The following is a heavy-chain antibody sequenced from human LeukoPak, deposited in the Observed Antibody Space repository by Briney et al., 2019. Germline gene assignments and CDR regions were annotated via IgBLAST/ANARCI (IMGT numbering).Heavy chain of an antibody. CDR3: ARTQMAYYDSSGSVDH. J-gene: IGHJ4*02. CDR2: IYYSGST. CDR1: GGSISSGGYY. V-gene: IGHV4-31*03. D-gene: IGHD3-22*01. Sequence: SETLSLTCTVSGGSISSGGYYWSWIRQHPGKGLEWIGYIYYSGSTYYNPSLKSRVTISVDTSKNQFSLKLSSVTAADTAVYYCARTQMAYYDSSGSVDHWGQGTLVTVSS.